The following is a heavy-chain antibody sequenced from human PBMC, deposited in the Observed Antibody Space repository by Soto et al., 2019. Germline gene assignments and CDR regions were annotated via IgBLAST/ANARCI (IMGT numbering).Heavy chain of an antibody. J-gene: IGHJ3*02. Sequence: GGSMRLSCAASGFTFSSYAMSWVRQAPGKGLEWVSAISGSGGSTYYADSVKGRFTISRDNSKNTLYLQMNSLGAEDTAVYSCAKFSGIAEVNDVFDIGGQGTMVTVSS. CDR3: AKFSGIAEVNDVFDI. CDR1: GFTFSSYA. V-gene: IGHV3-23*01. D-gene: IGHD6-13*01. CDR2: ISGSGGST.